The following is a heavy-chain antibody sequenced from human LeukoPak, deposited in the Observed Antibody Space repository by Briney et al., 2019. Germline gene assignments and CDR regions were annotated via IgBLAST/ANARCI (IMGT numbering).Heavy chain of an antibody. CDR2: INPNSGGT. CDR3: ARVATRRVSSGWSPLGY. D-gene: IGHD6-19*01. J-gene: IGHJ4*02. V-gene: IGHV1-2*04. Sequence: GSSVRVSCTASGGTFNTYAINWVRQAPGQGLEWMGWINPNSGGTNYAQKFQGWVTMTRDTSISTAYMELSRLRSDDTAVYYCARVATRRVSSGWSPLGYWGQGTLVTVSS. CDR1: GGTFNTYA.